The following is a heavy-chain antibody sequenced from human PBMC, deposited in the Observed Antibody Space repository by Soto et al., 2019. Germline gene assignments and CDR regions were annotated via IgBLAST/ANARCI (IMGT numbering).Heavy chain of an antibody. CDR2: ISYDGSNK. CDR3: ARGDSSGWHLIFYYYGMDV. CDR1: GFTFSSYA. Sequence: GGSLRLSCAASGFTFSSYAMHWVRQAPGKGLEWVAVISYDGSNKYYADSVKGRFTISRDNSKNTLYLQMNSLRAEDTAVYYCARGDSSGWHLIFYYYGMDVWGQGTTVTVSS. V-gene: IGHV3-30-3*01. D-gene: IGHD6-19*01. J-gene: IGHJ6*02.